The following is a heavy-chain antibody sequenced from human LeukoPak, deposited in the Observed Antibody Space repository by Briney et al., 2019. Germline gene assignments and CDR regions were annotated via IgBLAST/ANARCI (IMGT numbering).Heavy chain of an antibody. Sequence: SETLSLTCAVYGGSFSGYYWSWIRQPPGKGLEWIGEINHSGSTNYNPSLKSRVTISVDTSKNQFSLKLSSVTAADTAVYYCARALRAEAFDIWGQGTMVTVSS. V-gene: IGHV4-34*01. CDR3: ARALRAEAFDI. CDR1: GGSFSGYY. CDR2: INHSGST. J-gene: IGHJ3*02.